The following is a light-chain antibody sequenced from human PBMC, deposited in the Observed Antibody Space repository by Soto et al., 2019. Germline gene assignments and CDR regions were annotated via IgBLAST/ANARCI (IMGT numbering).Light chain of an antibody. J-gene: IGKJ1*01. CDR3: LQDYNYPRT. Sequence: AIQMTQSPSSLSASVGDRVTITCRASQGIRNDVGWYQQKPGKAPKLLIYAASSLQSGVPSRFSGSGSGTDFTLTISSLQPEDFATDYCLQDYNYPRTFGQNTNVEIK. CDR1: QGIRND. V-gene: IGKV1-6*01. CDR2: AAS.